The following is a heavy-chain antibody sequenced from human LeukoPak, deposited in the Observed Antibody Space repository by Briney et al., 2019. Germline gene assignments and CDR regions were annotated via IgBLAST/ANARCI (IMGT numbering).Heavy chain of an antibody. V-gene: IGHV3-23*01. D-gene: IGHD2-2*01. CDR3: AKEDIGALVPAIDY. CDR2: ISSSGGST. Sequence: PGGTLRLSCAASGFTFSSYAMSWVRQAPGKGLEWVSGISSSGGSTYYADSVKGRFTISRDNSKNTMYLQMNSLRAEDTATYYCAKEDIGALVPAIDYWGQGTLVTVSS. J-gene: IGHJ4*02. CDR1: GFTFSSYA.